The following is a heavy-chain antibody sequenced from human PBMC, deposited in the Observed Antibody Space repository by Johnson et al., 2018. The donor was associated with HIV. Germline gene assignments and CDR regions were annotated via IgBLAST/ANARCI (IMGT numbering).Heavy chain of an antibody. D-gene: IGHD3-16*01. J-gene: IGHJ3*02. V-gene: IGHV3-30*04. CDR2: ISYDGSNK. CDR3: ARAPMTGDDAFDI. Sequence: QVQLVESGGGVVQPGRSLRLSCAASGFTFSSYAMHWVRQAPGKGLEWVAVISYDGSNKYYADSVKGRFTISRDNSKNTLYLQMNSLRAEDTAVYYCARAPMTGDDAFDIWGQGTMVTVSS. CDR1: GFTFSSYA.